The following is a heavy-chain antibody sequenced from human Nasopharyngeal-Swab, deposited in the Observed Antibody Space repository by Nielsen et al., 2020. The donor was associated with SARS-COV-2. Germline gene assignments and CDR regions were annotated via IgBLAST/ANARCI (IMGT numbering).Heavy chain of an antibody. CDR3: ARMEGSRPRHS. V-gene: IGHV2-26*01. J-gene: IGHJ5*01. CDR2: IFSNDEK. Sequence: WIRQPPGKALEWLAHIFSNDEKSYSTSLKSRLTISKDTSKSQVVLTMTNMDPVDTATYYCARMEGSRPRHSWGLGTLVTVSS. D-gene: IGHD2-15*01.